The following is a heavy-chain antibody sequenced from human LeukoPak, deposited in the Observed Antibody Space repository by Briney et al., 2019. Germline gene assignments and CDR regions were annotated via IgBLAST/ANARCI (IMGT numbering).Heavy chain of an antibody. D-gene: IGHD2-2*01. CDR2: ISSSGSTI. J-gene: IGHJ6*02. Sequence: GGSLRLSCAASGFTFSSYEMNWVRQAPGKGLEGVSYISSSGSTISYADSVKGQFTISRDNAKNSLYLQMNSLRAEDTAVYYCARGLSSSFFYGMDVWGQGTTVTVSS. CDR1: GFTFSSYE. CDR3: ARGLSSSFFYGMDV. V-gene: IGHV3-48*03.